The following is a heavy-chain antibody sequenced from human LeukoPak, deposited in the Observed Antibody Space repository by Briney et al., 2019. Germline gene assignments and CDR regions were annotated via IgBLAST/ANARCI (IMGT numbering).Heavy chain of an antibody. Sequence: GGSLRLSCAASGFTFSTHWMNWVRQAPGKGLVWVSRTHSDGSSTSYADSVKGRFTISRDNAKNTLYLQMNSLRAEDTAVYYCAREGYYGYYFDYWGQGNLVTVSS. CDR1: GFTFSTHW. CDR2: THSDGSST. D-gene: IGHD3-22*01. CDR3: AREGYYGYYFDY. V-gene: IGHV3-74*01. J-gene: IGHJ4*02.